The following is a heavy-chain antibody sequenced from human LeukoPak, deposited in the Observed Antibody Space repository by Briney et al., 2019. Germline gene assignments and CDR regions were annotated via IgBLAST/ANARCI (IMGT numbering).Heavy chain of an antibody. J-gene: IGHJ4*02. CDR3: AKGPMVRGVIIFDY. D-gene: IGHD3-10*01. Sequence: GGSLRLSCAASGFTFDDYAMHWVRQAPGKGLEWVSGISWNSGSIGYADSVKGRFTISRDNAKNSLYLQMNSLRAEDTALYYCAKGPMVRGVIIFDYWGQGTLVTVSS. V-gene: IGHV3-9*01. CDR1: GFTFDDYA. CDR2: ISWNSGSI.